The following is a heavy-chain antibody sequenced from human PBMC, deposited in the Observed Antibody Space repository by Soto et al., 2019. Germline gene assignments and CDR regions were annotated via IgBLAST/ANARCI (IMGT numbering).Heavy chain of an antibody. J-gene: IGHJ4*02. V-gene: IGHV5-51*01. D-gene: IGHD3-16*02. CDR3: AVSYDYIWGSYRFFDY. Sequence: GESLKISCKGSGYSFTSYWIGWVRQMPGKGLEWMGIIYPGDSDTRYSPSFQGQVTISADKSISTAYLQWSSLKASDTAMYYCAVSYDYIWGSYRFFDYWGQGTLVTVSS. CDR2: IYPGDSDT. CDR1: GYSFTSYW.